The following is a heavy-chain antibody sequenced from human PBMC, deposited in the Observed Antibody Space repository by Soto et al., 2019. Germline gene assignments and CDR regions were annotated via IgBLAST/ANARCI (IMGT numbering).Heavy chain of an antibody. D-gene: IGHD6-6*01. V-gene: IGHV2-26*01. J-gene: IGHJ6*02. Sequence: QVTLKESGPVLVKPTETLTLTCTVSGFSLSNARMGVSWILQPPGKALEWLAHIFSNDEKSYSTSLKSRLTISKDTSKSQVVLTMTNMDPVDTATYYCARIREYSSSWYYYYYYGMDVWGQGTTVTVSS. CDR2: IFSNDEK. CDR1: GFSLSNARMG. CDR3: ARIREYSSSWYYYYYYGMDV.